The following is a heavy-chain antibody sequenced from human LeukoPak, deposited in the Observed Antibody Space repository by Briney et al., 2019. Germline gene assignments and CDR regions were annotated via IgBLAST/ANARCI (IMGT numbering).Heavy chain of an antibody. V-gene: IGHV3-23*01. D-gene: IGHD3-16*02. CDR3: AKGDDYVWGSYRSVFYH. J-gene: IGHJ4*02. CDR2: ISGSGGST. Sequence: GGSLRLSCAVSGITLSNYGMSWVRQAPGKGLEWVSAISGSGGSTYYADSVKGRFTISRDNSKNTLYLQMNSLRAEDTAVYYCAKGDDYVWGSYRSVFYHWGQGTLVTVSS. CDR1: GITLSNYG.